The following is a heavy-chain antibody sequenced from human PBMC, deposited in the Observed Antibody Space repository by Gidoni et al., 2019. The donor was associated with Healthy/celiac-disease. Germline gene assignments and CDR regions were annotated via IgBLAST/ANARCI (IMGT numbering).Heavy chain of an antibody. Sequence: EVQLVESGGGLVQPGGSLRLYCAASGFTFSSYDMHCVRQATGKGLEWVSAIGTAGDTYYPGSVKGRFTISRENAKNSLYLQMNSLRAGDTAVYYCARSITIFGVVTYGMDVWGQGTTVTVSS. CDR3: ARSITIFGVVTYGMDV. V-gene: IGHV3-13*01. J-gene: IGHJ6*02. CDR1: GFTFSSYD. D-gene: IGHD3-3*01. CDR2: IGTAGDT.